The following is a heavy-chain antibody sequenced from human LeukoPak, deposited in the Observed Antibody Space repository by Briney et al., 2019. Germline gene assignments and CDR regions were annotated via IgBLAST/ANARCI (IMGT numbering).Heavy chain of an antibody. D-gene: IGHD2-15*01. Sequence: GASVKVSCKAFGYTFTGYYIHWVRQAPGQGLEWMGWINPNNGATNYAQKFQGRITMTRDTSITTAYMELSSLRSDDTAIYYCARDVVVVVGASRSNFYFYMDVWGKGTTVTVSS. CDR1: GYTFTGYY. J-gene: IGHJ6*03. CDR2: INPNNGAT. CDR3: ARDVVVVVGASRSNFYFYMDV. V-gene: IGHV1-2*02.